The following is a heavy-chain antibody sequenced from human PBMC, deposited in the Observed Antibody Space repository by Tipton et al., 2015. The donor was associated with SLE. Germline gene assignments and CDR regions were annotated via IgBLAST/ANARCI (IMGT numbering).Heavy chain of an antibody. V-gene: IGHV3-13*01. CDR2: IGTGGDT. CDR3: ARSGESVDRDGMDV. J-gene: IGHJ6*02. CDR1: GFTFSNYD. D-gene: IGHD3-22*01. Sequence: SLRLSCAASGFTFSNYDMHWVREGTGKGLEWVSGIGTGGDTKYAGSVKGRFTISRENAKNSLYLQMNSLRAGDTAVYYCARSGESVDRDGMDVWGQGTTVTVS.